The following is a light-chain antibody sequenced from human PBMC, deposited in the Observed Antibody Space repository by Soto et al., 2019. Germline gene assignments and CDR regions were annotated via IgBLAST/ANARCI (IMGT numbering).Light chain of an antibody. CDR2: EAS. J-gene: IGLJ1*01. CDR1: SSDVGGHNY. CDR3: SSYTSSSTYV. V-gene: IGLV2-14*01. Sequence: QSVLTQPASVSGSPGQSITISCTGTSSDVGGHNYVSWYQQHPGRAPKLMIYEASNRPSGVSNRFSGSKSGNTASLTISGLQPEDEADYYCSSYTSSSTYVFGTGTKVTVL.